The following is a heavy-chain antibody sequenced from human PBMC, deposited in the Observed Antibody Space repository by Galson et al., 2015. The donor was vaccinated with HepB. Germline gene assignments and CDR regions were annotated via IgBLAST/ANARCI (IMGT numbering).Heavy chain of an antibody. CDR3: AKGPTGGDPTYFDY. D-gene: IGHD3-16*01. CDR1: GFTFSNYA. J-gene: IGHJ4*02. V-gene: IGHV3-23*01. CDR2: ISGSGVST. Sequence: SLRLSCAASGFTFSNYAMSWVRQAPGKGLEWVSGISGSGVSTHYADSVRGRFTISRDNSRNTLYVQMNSLRAEDTAVYYCAKGPTGGDPTYFDYWGLGTLVTVSS.